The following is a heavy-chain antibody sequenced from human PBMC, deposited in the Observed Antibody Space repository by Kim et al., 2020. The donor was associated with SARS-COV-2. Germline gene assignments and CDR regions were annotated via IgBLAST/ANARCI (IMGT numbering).Heavy chain of an antibody. CDR3: ARGYCSGGSCYSMDYYYGMDV. V-gene: IGHV4-59*13. Sequence: SETLSLTCTVSGGSISSYYWSWIRQPPGKGLEWIGYIYYSGSTNYNPSLKSRVTISVDTSKNQFSLKLSSVTAADTAVYYCARGYCSGGSCYSMDYYYGMDVWGQGTTVTVSS. CDR2: IYYSGST. CDR1: GGSISSYY. D-gene: IGHD2-15*01. J-gene: IGHJ6*02.